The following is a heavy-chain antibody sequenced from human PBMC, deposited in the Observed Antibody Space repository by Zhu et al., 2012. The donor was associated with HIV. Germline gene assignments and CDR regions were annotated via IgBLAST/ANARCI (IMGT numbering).Heavy chain of an antibody. Sequence: QVQLQESGPGPVKPSETLSLTCTVSGDSISSSTFYWGWVRQPPGKGLEWIGSISYGGNTYYNPSLKSRVIISVDTSKNQFSLNVTSATAADTAVYYCARLGSGIYFITRFDYWGQGALVTVSS. CDR2: ISYGGNT. D-gene: IGHD3-10*01. CDR3: ARLGSGIYFITRFDY. J-gene: IGHJ4*02. CDR1: GDSISSSTFY. V-gene: IGHV4-39*01.